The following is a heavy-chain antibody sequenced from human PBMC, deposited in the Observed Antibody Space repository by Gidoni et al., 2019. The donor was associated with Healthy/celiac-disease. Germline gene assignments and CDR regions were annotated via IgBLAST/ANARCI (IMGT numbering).Heavy chain of an antibody. D-gene: IGHD3-22*01. CDR2: ISWDDDK. V-gene: IGHV2-5*02. Sequence: QITVKEYGPTMVRPTQTLTLTGTFPGIPRSTSGGGVGWIRQPPGKALEWLALISWDDDKRYSPSLQSRLTITKDTSKNQVVLTLTNMDPVDTATYYCARQYSDSSFYYYHADFWGQGTLVTVSS. CDR3: ARQYSDSSFYYYHADF. CDR1: GIPRSTSGGG. J-gene: IGHJ4*02.